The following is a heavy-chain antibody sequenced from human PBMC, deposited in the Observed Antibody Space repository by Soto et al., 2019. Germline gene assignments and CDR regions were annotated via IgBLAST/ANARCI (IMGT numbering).Heavy chain of an antibody. J-gene: IGHJ4*02. CDR2: IYTDGTI. D-gene: IGHD1-26*01. CDR1: GFTVSNNF. Sequence: PGGSLRLSCVVSGFTVSNNFVNWVRQAPGKGLEWVSVIYTDGTIYYADSVRGRFTISRDNSKNTLYLQMNSLRVEDTAVYYCARELSGSHGPFDFWGQGTLVTVSS. CDR3: ARELSGSHGPFDF. V-gene: IGHV3-53*01.